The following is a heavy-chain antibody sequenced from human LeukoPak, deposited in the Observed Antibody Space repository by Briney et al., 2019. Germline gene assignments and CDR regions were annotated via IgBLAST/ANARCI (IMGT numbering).Heavy chain of an antibody. Sequence: GASVKVSCKASGGTFSSYAISWVRQAPGQRLEWMGGIIPIFGTANYAQKFQGRVTITADESTSTAYMELSSLRSEDTAVYYCARSRDYDILTGYPSYYYYMDVWGKGTTVTISS. J-gene: IGHJ6*03. CDR1: GGTFSSYA. CDR3: ARSRDYDILTGYPSYYYYMDV. V-gene: IGHV1-69*13. CDR2: IIPIFGTA. D-gene: IGHD3-9*01.